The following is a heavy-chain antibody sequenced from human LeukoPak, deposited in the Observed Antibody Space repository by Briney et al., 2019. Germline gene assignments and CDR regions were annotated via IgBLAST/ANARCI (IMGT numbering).Heavy chain of an antibody. Sequence: PGGSLRLSCAASGFTFSSYWMHWVRQAPGKGLVWVSRINSDGSSTSHADSVKGRFTISRDNAKNTLYLQMNSLRAEDTAVNYWARESSVGAHKAFDYWGQGTLVTVSS. CDR3: ARESSVGAHKAFDY. D-gene: IGHD1-26*01. CDR2: INSDGSST. V-gene: IGHV3-74*01. J-gene: IGHJ4*02. CDR1: GFTFSSYW.